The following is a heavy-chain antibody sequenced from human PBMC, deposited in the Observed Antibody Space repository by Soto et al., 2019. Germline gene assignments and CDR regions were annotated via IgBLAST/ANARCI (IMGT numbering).Heavy chain of an antibody. CDR3: AKGRYCSSTSCYSTYFDY. Sequence: GGSLRLSCAASGFTFSSYAMSWVRQAPGKGLEWVSAISGSGGSTYYADSVKGRFTISRDNSKNTLYLQMNSLRAEDTAVYYCAKGRYCSSTSCYSTYFDYWGQGTLVTVSS. J-gene: IGHJ4*02. CDR2: ISGSGGST. D-gene: IGHD2-2*01. CDR1: GFTFSSYA. V-gene: IGHV3-23*01.